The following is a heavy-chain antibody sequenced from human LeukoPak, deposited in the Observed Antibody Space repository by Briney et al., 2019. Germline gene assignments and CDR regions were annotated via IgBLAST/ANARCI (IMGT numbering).Heavy chain of an antibody. CDR1: GFIFSSYA. CDR3: ANEKAVTGPLTDI. CDR2: ISGSGGST. Sequence: PGGSLRLSCAASGFIFSSYATSWVRQAPGKGLEWVSAISGSGGSTYYADSVKGRFTISRDNSKNTLYLQMNSLRAEDTAVYYCANEKAVTGPLTDIWGQGTMVTVSS. D-gene: IGHD4-17*01. V-gene: IGHV3-23*01. J-gene: IGHJ3*02.